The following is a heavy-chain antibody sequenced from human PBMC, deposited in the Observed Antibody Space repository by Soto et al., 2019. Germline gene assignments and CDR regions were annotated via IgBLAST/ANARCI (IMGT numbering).Heavy chain of an antibody. CDR2: ISGSVGST. CDR1: GFTFSSYA. J-gene: IGHJ4*02. Sequence: GGSLRLSCAASGFTFSSYAMSWVRQAPGKGLEWVSAISGSVGSTYYADSVKGRFTISRDNSKNTLYLQMNSLRAEDTAVYYCAKGSIGHYYCSGSYYDYWGQGTLVTVSS. D-gene: IGHD3-10*01. V-gene: IGHV3-23*01. CDR3: AKGSIGHYYCSGSYYDY.